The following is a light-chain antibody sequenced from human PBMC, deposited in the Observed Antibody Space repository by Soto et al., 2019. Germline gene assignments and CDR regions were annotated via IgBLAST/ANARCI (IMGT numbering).Light chain of an antibody. CDR2: EVS. CDR1: SSDVGGYKY. CDR3: SSYTSSSTLDV. J-gene: IGLJ1*01. V-gene: IGLV2-14*01. Sequence: QSVLTQPASVSGSPGQSITISCTGTSSDVGGYKYVSWYQQHPGKAPKLMIYEVSNRHSGVSNRFSGSKSGNTAALTISGLQAEDEADYYCSSYTSSSTLDVFGTGTKLTVL.